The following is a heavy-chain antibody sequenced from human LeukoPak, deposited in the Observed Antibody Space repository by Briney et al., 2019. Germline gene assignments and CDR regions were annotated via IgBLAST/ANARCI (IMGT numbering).Heavy chain of an antibody. J-gene: IGHJ4*02. CDR1: GGSISSSTYY. CDR2: IFYSGNT. D-gene: IGHD5-18*01. CDR3: ARANGYGLLDY. V-gene: IGHV4-39*07. Sequence: SETLSLTCTVSGGSISSSTYYGGWIRQPPGKGLEWIGSIFYSGNTYYDPSLKSRVTISIDTSKNQFSLKLSSVTAADTAVYYCARANGYGLLDYWGQGTLVTVSS.